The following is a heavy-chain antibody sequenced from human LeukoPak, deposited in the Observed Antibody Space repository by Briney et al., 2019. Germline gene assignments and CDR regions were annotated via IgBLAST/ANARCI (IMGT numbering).Heavy chain of an antibody. CDR3: ARHQAGYCSGGTCLDAFDI. J-gene: IGHJ3*02. D-gene: IGHD2-15*01. CDR1: GFIVTSNY. Sequence: GGSLRLSCAASGFIVTSNYMSWDRQVPGKGLEWVSAIYRGGNTYYADSVKGRFTISRDNSKNTLYLQMNSLRAEDTAVYYCARHQAGYCSGGTCLDAFDIWGQGTKVTVSS. CDR2: IYRGGNT. V-gene: IGHV3-53*01.